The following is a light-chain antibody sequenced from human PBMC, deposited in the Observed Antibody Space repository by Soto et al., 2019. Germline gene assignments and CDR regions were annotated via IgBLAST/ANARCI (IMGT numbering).Light chain of an antibody. CDR3: QQYENWPPAVT. V-gene: IGKV3-15*01. CDR1: LPISNK. J-gene: IGKJ4*01. Sequence: DIVLTQSPATLSVSPGERATLSCRASLPISNKLAWYQQRPGQSLRLLIYGASARAHGVPARFSGSGSGTEFTLTISSLQSEDLAVYYCQQYENWPPAVTFGGGPNVEIK. CDR2: GAS.